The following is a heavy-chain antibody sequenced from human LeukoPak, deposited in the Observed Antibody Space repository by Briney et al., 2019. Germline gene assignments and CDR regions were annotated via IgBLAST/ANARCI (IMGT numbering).Heavy chain of an antibody. Sequence: PSETLSLTCTVSGGSISSSSYYWGWIRQPPGKGLEWIGSIYYSGSTYYNPSLKSRVTISVDTSKNQFSLKLSSVTAADTAVYYCARHTGIRGVLSVLWFGETDNWFDPWGQGTLVTVSS. J-gene: IGHJ5*02. CDR3: ARHTGIRGVLSVLWFGETDNWFDP. CDR2: IYYSGST. V-gene: IGHV4-39*01. D-gene: IGHD3-10*01. CDR1: GGSISSSSYY.